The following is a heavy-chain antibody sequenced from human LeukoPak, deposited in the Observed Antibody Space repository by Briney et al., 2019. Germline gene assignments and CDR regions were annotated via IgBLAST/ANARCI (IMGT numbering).Heavy chain of an antibody. Sequence: ASVKVSCKTSGYTFNTYGIAWVRQAPGQGLEWMGWISAYNGNTNYAQNLQDRVTMTTDTSTTTAYMELRRLTSDDTAVYYCARDPVEDSSGYYSNYWGQGTLVTVSS. CDR2: ISAYNGNT. CDR3: ARDPVEDSSGYYSNY. J-gene: IGHJ4*02. D-gene: IGHD3-22*01. CDR1: GYTFNTYG. V-gene: IGHV1-18*01.